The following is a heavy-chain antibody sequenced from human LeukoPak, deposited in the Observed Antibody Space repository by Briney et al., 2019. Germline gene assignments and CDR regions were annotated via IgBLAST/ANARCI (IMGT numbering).Heavy chain of an antibody. CDR3: AREPTGGETGGPWNWFDP. V-gene: IGHV1-2*02. CDR2: INPNSGGT. D-gene: IGHD1-14*01. CDR1: GYTFTGYY. Sequence: ASVKVSCKASGYTFTGYYMHWVRQAPGQGLEWMGWINPNSGGTNYAQKFQGRVTMTRDTSISTAYMELSRLRSDDTAVYYCAREPTGGETGGPWNWFDPWGQGTLVTVSS. J-gene: IGHJ5*02.